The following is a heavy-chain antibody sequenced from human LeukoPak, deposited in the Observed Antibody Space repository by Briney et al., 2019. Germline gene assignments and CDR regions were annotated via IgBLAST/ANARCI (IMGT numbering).Heavy chain of an antibody. J-gene: IGHJ5*02. Sequence: SETLSLTCTVSGGSISSYYWSWIRQPPGKGLEWIGYIYYSGSTNYNPSLKSRVTISVDTSKNQFSLKLSSVTAADTAVYYCAISSYYRVWFDPWGQGTLVTVSS. CDR2: IYYSGST. CDR1: GGSISSYY. V-gene: IGHV4-59*01. D-gene: IGHD6-6*01. CDR3: AISSYYRVWFDP.